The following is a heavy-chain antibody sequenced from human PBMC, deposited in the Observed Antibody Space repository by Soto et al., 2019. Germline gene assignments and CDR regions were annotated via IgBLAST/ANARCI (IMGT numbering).Heavy chain of an antibody. CDR2: IYYSGST. D-gene: IGHD6-13*01. J-gene: IGHJ4*02. CDR1: CGSIRRYH. CDR3: ARLIAAAKFDY. V-gene: IGHV4-59*01. Sequence: PSGTLSLPCNVPCGSIRRYHWVWTWQPPGKGLEWIGYIYYSGSTNYNPSLKSRVTISVDTSKNQFSLKLSSVTAADTAVYYCARLIAAAKFDYWGQGTLVTVSS.